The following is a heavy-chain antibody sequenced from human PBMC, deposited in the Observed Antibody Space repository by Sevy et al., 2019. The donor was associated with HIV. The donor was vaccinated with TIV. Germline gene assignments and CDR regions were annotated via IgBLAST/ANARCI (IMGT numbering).Heavy chain of an antibody. D-gene: IGHD2-2*01. Sequence: GGSLRLSCAGSGFSVSNNYMSWVRQAPGKGLEWVSVIYSGDNTYYAASVKGRFTISRDISKNTLSLHMNSLRADDTAXXXXXXXXXXXXXXXXXXXXYQAMDVWGQGTTVTVSS. CDR2: IYSGDNT. CDR1: GFSVSNNY. CDR3: XXXXXXXXXXXXXXXXYQAMDV. J-gene: IGHJ6*02. V-gene: IGHV3-53*01.